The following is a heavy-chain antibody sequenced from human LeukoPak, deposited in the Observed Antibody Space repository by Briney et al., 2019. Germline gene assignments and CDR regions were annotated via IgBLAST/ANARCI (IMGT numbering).Heavy chain of an antibody. CDR1: GFTFSSYA. V-gene: IGHV3-64*01. CDR2: ISSNGGST. Sequence: GGSLRLSCAASGFTFSSYAMHWVRQAPGKELEYVSAISSNGGSTYYANPVKGRFTISRDNSKNTLYLQMGSLRAEDMAVYYCVRDPAYCGGDCYSEAVAFDIWGQGTMVTVSS. CDR3: VRDPAYCGGDCYSEAVAFDI. J-gene: IGHJ3*02. D-gene: IGHD2-21*02.